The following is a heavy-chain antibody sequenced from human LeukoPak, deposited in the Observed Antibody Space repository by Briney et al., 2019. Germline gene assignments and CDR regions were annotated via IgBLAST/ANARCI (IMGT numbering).Heavy chain of an antibody. CDR3: AKLRDFFDSSGQFDY. D-gene: IGHD3-22*01. Sequence: GGSLRLSCAASGFTFDDYAMHWVRQAPGKGLEWVSATSGSGDGTFYADSVKGRFTISRDNSKNTLYLQMNSLRAEDTAIYYCAKLRDFFDSSGQFDYWGQGTLVTVSS. CDR2: TSGSGDGT. V-gene: IGHV3-23*01. CDR1: GFTFDDYA. J-gene: IGHJ4*02.